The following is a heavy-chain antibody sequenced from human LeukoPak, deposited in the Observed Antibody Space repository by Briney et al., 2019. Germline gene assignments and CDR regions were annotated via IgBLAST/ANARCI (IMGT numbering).Heavy chain of an antibody. CDR2: ISWNSGSI. D-gene: IGHD1-26*01. J-gene: IGHJ6*02. Sequence: QTGGSLRLSCAASGFTFDDYAMHWVRQAPGKGLEWVSGISWNSGSIGYADSVKGRFTISRDNAKNSLYLQMNSLRAEDTALYYCAKDRGVEAIYYYYYGMDVWGQGTTVTVSS. CDR1: GFTFDDYA. V-gene: IGHV3-9*01. CDR3: AKDRGVEAIYYYYYGMDV.